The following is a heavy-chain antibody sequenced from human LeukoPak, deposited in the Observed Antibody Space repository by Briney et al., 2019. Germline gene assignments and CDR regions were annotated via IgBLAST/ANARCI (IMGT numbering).Heavy chain of an antibody. CDR2: VYTSGCT. CDR3: ARDRYYYDSSGDAFDI. Sequence: SETLSLTCSVSGGSITSYYWSWIRQPAGKGLEWTGRVYTSGCTNYNPSLKSRVTMSVDTSKNQFSLKLSSVTAADTAVYYCARDRYYYDSSGDAFDIWGQGTMVTVSS. V-gene: IGHV4-4*07. CDR1: GGSITSYY. J-gene: IGHJ3*02. D-gene: IGHD3-22*01.